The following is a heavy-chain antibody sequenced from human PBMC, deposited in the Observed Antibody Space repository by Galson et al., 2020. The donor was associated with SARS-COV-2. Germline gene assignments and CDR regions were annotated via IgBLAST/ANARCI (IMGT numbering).Heavy chain of an antibody. D-gene: IGHD5-18*01. CDR3: ARGEKGYTYGHDAFDI. V-gene: IGHV4-31*03. CDR2: IYYSGNI. Sequence: ASETLYLTCTVSGGSISSGGYYWSWIRQHPGKGLEWIGYIYYSGNIYYNPSLESRVTISVDTSKNLLSLKLSSVTAADTAVYYCARGEKGYTYGHDAFDIWGQGTMVTVSS. CDR1: GGSISSGGYY. J-gene: IGHJ3*02.